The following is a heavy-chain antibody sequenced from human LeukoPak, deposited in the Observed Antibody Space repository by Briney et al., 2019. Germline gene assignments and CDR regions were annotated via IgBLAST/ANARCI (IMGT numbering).Heavy chain of an antibody. CDR3: ARSAPSVTSYYFDS. Sequence: SETLSLTCTVSGDSISRYYWSWIRQPAGKGLEWIGRFYTIGSTNYNPSLKSRVTMSLDTSTNQFSLTLNSVTAADTAVYYCARSAPSVTSYYFDSWGQGTLVTVSS. D-gene: IGHD4-17*01. J-gene: IGHJ4*02. CDR2: FYTIGST. V-gene: IGHV4-4*07. CDR1: GDSISRYY.